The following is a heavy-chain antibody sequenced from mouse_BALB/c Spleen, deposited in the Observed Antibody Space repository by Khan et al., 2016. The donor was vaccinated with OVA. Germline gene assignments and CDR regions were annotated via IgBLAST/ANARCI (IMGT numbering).Heavy chain of an antibody. CDR3: TRDGISGFAY. J-gene: IGHJ3*01. D-gene: IGHD2-3*01. V-gene: IGHV1S137*01. CDR2: ISTYYGNI. Sequence: QVQLKQSGPEPVRPGASVKISCKVSGYTFADSGMHWVRQSHAKSLEWIGVISTYYGNIKYNQKFEGRATMTVDKSSSTAYMELARLTSEDSAVYFCTRDGISGFAYWGQGTLVTVSA. CDR1: GYTFADSG.